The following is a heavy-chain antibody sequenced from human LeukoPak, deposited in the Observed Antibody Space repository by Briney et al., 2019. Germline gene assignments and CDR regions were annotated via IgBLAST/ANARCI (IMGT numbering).Heavy chain of an antibody. CDR3: AKDPGVDAFDI. J-gene: IGHJ3*02. Sequence: PGGSLRLSCAASGFTFSSYWMSWVRQAPGKGLEWVANIKQDGSEKYYVDSVKGRFTISRDNSKNTLYLQMNSLRAEDTAVYYCAKDPGVDAFDIWGQGTMVTVSS. CDR2: IKQDGSEK. CDR1: GFTFSSYW. D-gene: IGHD3-3*01. V-gene: IGHV3-7*03.